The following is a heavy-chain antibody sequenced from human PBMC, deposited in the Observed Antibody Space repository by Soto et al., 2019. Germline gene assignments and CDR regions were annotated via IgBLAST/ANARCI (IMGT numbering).Heavy chain of an antibody. Sequence: SETLSLTCTVSGGSISSGGYYWSWIRQHPGKGLEWIGYIYYSGSTYYNPPLKSRVTISVDTSKNQFSLKLSSVTAADTAVYYCARGASGAYYYDSSGYYRLDYGMDVWGQGTTVTVSS. D-gene: IGHD3-22*01. CDR2: IYYSGST. J-gene: IGHJ6*02. CDR3: ARGASGAYYYDSSGYYRLDYGMDV. V-gene: IGHV4-31*03. CDR1: GGSISSGGYY.